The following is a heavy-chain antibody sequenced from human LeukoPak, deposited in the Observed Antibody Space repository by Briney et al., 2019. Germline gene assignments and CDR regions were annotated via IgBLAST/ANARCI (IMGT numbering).Heavy chain of an antibody. J-gene: IGHJ4*02. CDR1: GFTFSSYS. CDR3: ARDPADSGWYFDH. D-gene: IGHD6-19*01. V-gene: IGHV3-48*02. CDR2: ITSTGRTI. Sequence: GGSLRLSCAASGFTFSSYSMNWVRQAPGKGLDWISYITSTGRTIFYADSVKGRFIVSRDNAKNSLFLQMNSLRDEDTAVYYCARDPADSGWYFDHWGPGTLVTVSS.